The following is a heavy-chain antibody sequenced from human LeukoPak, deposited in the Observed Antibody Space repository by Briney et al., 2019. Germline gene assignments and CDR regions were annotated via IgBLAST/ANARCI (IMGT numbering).Heavy chain of an antibody. CDR1: GGSFSGYY. D-gene: IGHD6-13*01. V-gene: IGHV4-34*01. CDR2: INHSGST. CDR3: ARQDGIAAAGTGVDY. J-gene: IGHJ4*02. Sequence: ASETLSLTCAVYGGSFSGYYWSWIRQPPGKGLEWIGEINHSGSTNYNPSLKSRVTISVDTSKNQFSLKLSSVTAADTAVYYCARQDGIAAAGTGVDYWGQGTLVTVSS.